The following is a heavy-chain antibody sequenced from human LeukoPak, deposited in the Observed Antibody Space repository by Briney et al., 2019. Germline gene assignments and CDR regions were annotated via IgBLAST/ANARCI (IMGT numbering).Heavy chain of an antibody. J-gene: IGHJ4*02. D-gene: IGHD3-22*01. CDR1: GDXISRGDSY. CDR2: INHSGST. V-gene: IGHV4-34*01. CDR3: ARGPPVDYYDGSGYYYFDY. Sequence: SETXSXTXSXXGDXISRGDSYWSWIRQPPGKGLXWIGEINHSGSTNYNPSLKSRVTISIDTSKNQFSLKLSSVTAADTAVYYCARGPPVDYYDGSGYYYFDYWGQGTLVTVSS.